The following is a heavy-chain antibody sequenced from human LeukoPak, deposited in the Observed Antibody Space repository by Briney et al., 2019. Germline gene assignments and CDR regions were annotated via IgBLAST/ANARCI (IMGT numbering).Heavy chain of an antibody. CDR3: AKGSGSSIVGGFDI. CDR2: IRYDGSNK. J-gene: IGHJ3*02. V-gene: IGHV3-30*02. CDR1: GFTFSSYG. Sequence: GGSLRLSCAASGFTFSSYGMHWVRQAPGKGLEWVAFIRYDGSNKYYADSVKGRFTISRDNSKNTLYLQMNSLRAEDTAVYYCAKGSGSSIVGGFDIWGQGTMVTVSS. D-gene: IGHD1-26*01.